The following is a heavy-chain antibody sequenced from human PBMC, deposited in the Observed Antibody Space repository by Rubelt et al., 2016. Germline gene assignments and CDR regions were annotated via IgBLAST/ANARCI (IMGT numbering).Heavy chain of an antibody. CDR2: INAGNGNT. J-gene: IGHJ4*02. Sequence: GQRLEWMGWINAGNGNTKYSQKFQGRVTITRDTSASTAYMELRSLRSDDTAVYYCARVSIHPYCGGDCPIDYWGQGTLVTVSS. V-gene: IGHV1-3*01. CDR3: ARVSIHPYCGGDCPIDY. D-gene: IGHD2-21*02.